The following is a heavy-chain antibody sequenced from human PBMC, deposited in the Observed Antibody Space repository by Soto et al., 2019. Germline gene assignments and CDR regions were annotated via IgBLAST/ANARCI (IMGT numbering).Heavy chain of an antibody. V-gene: IGHV1-58*01. CDR2: IVVGSGNT. CDR1: GFTFTSSA. CDR3: AADRITMVRGVITH. Sequence: SVKVSCKASGFTFTSSAVQWVRQARGQRLEWIGWIVVGSGNTNYAQKFQERVTITRDMSTSTAYMELSSLRSEDTAVYYCAADRITMVRGVITHLGQGTLVTVSS. D-gene: IGHD3-10*01. J-gene: IGHJ4*02.